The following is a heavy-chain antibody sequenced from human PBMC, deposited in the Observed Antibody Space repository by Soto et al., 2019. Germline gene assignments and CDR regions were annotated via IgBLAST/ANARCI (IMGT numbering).Heavy chain of an antibody. CDR2: ISWNSGSI. V-gene: IGHV3-9*01. J-gene: IGHJ4*02. CDR3: AKHPQYSYGYDY. D-gene: IGHD5-18*01. CDR1: GFTFDDYA. Sequence: EVQLVESGGGLVQPGRSLRLSCAASGFTFDDYAMHWVRQAPGKGLEWVSGISWNSGSIGYADSVKGRFTISRDNAKNSLYLQMNSLRAEDTAVYYCAKHPQYSYGYDYWGRGTLVTVSS.